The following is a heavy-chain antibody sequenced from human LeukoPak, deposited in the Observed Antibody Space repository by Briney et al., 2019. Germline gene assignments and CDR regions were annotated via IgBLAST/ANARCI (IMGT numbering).Heavy chain of an antibody. Sequence: PSEPLSLPCTVSGGSLSGHHRNWIRQPPGQGLEYVANIHGSGSTNYNPSLKSPVTISLDTSKKQFSLSLRSVTAADTAVYYGARDPGDNNWYNFDSWGQGTLVTVSS. CDR2: IHGSGST. J-gene: IGHJ4*02. V-gene: IGHV4-59*11. CDR3: ARDPGDNNWYNFDS. CDR1: GGSLSGHH. D-gene: IGHD1-1*01.